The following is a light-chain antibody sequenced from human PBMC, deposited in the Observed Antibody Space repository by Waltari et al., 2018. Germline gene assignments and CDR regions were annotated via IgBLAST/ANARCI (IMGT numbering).Light chain of an antibody. Sequence: DIQMTQSPSSLSASVGHKVTIPCHSSQGISSWLAWYQQKPGKAPKHLIYAASSLQSGVPSRLSGSGSGTDYTLTISSLQPEDFATYYCKQYDDLPYSFGQGTKVEIK. CDR3: KQYDDLPYS. CDR2: AAS. J-gene: IGKJ2*03. CDR1: QGISSW. V-gene: IGKV1D-16*01.